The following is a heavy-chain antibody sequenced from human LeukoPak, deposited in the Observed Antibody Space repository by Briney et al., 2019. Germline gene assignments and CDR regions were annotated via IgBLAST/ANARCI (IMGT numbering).Heavy chain of an antibody. J-gene: IGHJ2*01. CDR1: GYPIRSGYY. Sequence: SETLSLTCTVSGYPIRSGYYWGWLRPPPGKRLEWIGSFYQSDNTYYNPSLKRRDTISVDTSENQFSLRLDSDTAADTAVYYCARSCDSSGYYLFDLWGRGTLVTVSS. CDR2: FYQSDNT. CDR3: ARSCDSSGYYLFDL. D-gene: IGHD3-22*01. V-gene: IGHV4-38-2*02.